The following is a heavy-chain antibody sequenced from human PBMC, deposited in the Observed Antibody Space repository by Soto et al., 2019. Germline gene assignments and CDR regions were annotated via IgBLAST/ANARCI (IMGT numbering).Heavy chain of an antibody. CDR3: ARELVYSSSCRHYYMDV. V-gene: IGHV3-33*01. D-gene: IGHD6-13*01. CDR1: GFTFSSYR. J-gene: IGHJ6*03. CDR2: IWYDGSNK. Sequence: GGSLRLSCAASGFTFSSYRLHWVRQAPGKGLEWVAVIWYDGSNKYYADSVKGRFTISRDNSKNTLYLQMNSLRAEDTAVYYCARELVYSSSCRHYYMDVWGKGTTVTVSS.